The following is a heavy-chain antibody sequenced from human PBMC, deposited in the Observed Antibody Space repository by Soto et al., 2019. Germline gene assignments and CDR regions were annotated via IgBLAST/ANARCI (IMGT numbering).Heavy chain of an antibody. CDR1: GGSISSSYY. CDR3: ARQKYSSSIRMFDY. CDR2: ASYSGST. J-gene: IGHJ4*02. V-gene: IGHV4-39*01. Sequence: SLTGNVSGGSISSSYYWAWVRQTPGKWPEGIGSASYSGSTSYIPSLESRVTMSVDTSKNRFSLELSSVTAADTAVYYCARQKYSSSIRMFDYWRQGTMVAVSS. D-gene: IGHD6-6*01.